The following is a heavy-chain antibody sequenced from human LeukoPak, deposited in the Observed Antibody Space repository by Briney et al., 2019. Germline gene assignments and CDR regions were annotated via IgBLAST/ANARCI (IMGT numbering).Heavy chain of an antibody. CDR1: GGSISSYY. CDR3: ARDQARTIVVVINGLDY. CDR2: IYYSGST. Sequence: SETLSLTCTVSGGSISSYYWSWIRQPPGKGLEWIGYIYYSGSTNYNPSLKSRVTISVDTSKNQFSLKLNSVTAADTAVYYCARDQARTIVVVINGLDYWGQGTLVTVSS. J-gene: IGHJ4*02. D-gene: IGHD3-22*01. V-gene: IGHV4-59*12.